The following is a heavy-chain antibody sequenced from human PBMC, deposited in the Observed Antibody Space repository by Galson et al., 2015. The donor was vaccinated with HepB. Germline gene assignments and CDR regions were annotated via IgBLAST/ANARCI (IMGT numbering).Heavy chain of an antibody. V-gene: IGHV3-23*01. CDR1: GFTFSSSV. CDR2: ISGSADST. J-gene: IGHJ6*02. D-gene: IGHD6-6*01. CDR3: AKGAYMSSYSLYGMDA. Sequence: SLRLSCAASGFTFSSSVMNWVRQAPGKGLEWVSTISGSADSTNYVDSVKGRFTISRDNSKNTLFLQMSSLRAEDTAIYYCAKGAYMSSYSLYGMDAWGQGTTVIVSS.